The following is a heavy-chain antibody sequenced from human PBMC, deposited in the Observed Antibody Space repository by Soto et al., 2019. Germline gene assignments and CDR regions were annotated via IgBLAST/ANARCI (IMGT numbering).Heavy chain of an antibody. V-gene: IGHV1-8*01. CDR2: MNPNSGNT. CDR1: GYTFTSYD. Sequence: ASVKVSCKASGYTFTSYDINWVRQATGQGREWMGWMNPNSGNTGYAQKFQGRVTMTRNTSISTAYMELSSLRSEDTAVYYCARGLGDYYGSGSYYNGYNWFDPWGQGTLVTVSS. J-gene: IGHJ5*02. CDR3: ARGLGDYYGSGSYYNGYNWFDP. D-gene: IGHD3-10*01.